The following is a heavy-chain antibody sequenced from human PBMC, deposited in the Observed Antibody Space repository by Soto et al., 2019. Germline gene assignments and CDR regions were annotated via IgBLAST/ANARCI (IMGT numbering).Heavy chain of an antibody. CDR2: MNPNSGNT. J-gene: IGHJ4*02. Sequence: ASVKVSCKASGYTFASYDSKWVRQATGQGLEWMGWMNPNSGNTGYAQKFQGRVTMTRNTSISTAYMELSSLRSEDTAVYYCATVRDFGFDYWGQGTHVTVSS. V-gene: IGHV1-8*01. CDR1: GYTFASYD. CDR3: ATVRDFGFDY. D-gene: IGHD3-10*01.